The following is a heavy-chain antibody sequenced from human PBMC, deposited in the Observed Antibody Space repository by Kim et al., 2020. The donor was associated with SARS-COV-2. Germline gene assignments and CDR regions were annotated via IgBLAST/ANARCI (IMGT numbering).Heavy chain of an antibody. J-gene: IGHJ3*02. Sequence: SETLSLTCTVSGGSISSYYWSWIRQPPGKGLEWIGYIYYSGSTNYNPSLKSRVTISVDTSKNQFSLKLSSVTAADTAVYYCAGVWKKTTVVTPRPGAFDIWGQGTMVTVSS. CDR1: GGSISSYY. CDR3: AGVWKKTTVVTPRPGAFDI. CDR2: IYYSGST. D-gene: IGHD4-17*01. V-gene: IGHV4-59*01.